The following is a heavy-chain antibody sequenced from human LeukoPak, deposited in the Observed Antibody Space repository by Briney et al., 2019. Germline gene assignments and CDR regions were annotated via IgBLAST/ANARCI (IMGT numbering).Heavy chain of an antibody. V-gene: IGHV3-33*01. CDR3: ARLPFTIFGVVTEGDY. D-gene: IGHD3-3*01. Sequence: GGSLRLSCAASGFTFSSYGMHWVRQAPGKGLEWVAVIWYDGSNKYYADSVKGRFTISRDNSKNTLYLQMNSLRAEDTAVYYCARLPFTIFGVVTEGDYWGQGTLVTVSS. CDR1: GFTFSSYG. CDR2: IWYDGSNK. J-gene: IGHJ4*02.